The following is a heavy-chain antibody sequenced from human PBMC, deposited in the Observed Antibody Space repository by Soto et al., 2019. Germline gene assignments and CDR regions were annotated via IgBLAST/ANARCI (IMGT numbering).Heavy chain of an antibody. Sequence: ASVKVSCKASGYTFTHYGITWFRQAPGQGLEWMGWISPYNGNTNYAQKLQCRLTMTTDTSTSTAYMEVRSLRSDDTAMYYCARGSSYDYDATCGAFDTCGQGTVLTVS. J-gene: IGHJ3*02. V-gene: IGHV1-18*04. CDR2: ISPYNGNT. CDR3: ARGSSYDYDATCGAFDT. D-gene: IGHD3-16*01. CDR1: GYTFTHYG.